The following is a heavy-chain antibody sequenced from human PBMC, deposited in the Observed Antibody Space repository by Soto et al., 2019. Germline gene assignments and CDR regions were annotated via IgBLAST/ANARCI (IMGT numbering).Heavy chain of an antibody. Sequence: GGSLRLSCAASGFTFSSYGMHWVRQAPGKGLEWVAVIWYDGSNKYYADSVKGRFTISRDNSKNTLYLQMNSLRAEDTAVYYCAGEYSSTTPGGYYYYGMDVWGQGTTVTVSS. CDR2: IWYDGSNK. CDR3: AGEYSSTTPGGYYYYGMDV. D-gene: IGHD6-13*01. V-gene: IGHV3-33*01. CDR1: GFTFSSYG. J-gene: IGHJ6*02.